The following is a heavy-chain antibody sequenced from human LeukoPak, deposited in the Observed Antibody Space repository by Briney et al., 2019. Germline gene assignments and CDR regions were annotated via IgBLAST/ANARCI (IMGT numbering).Heavy chain of an antibody. D-gene: IGHD3-10*01. CDR1: GYTFTGCY. CDR3: ARDRHYYGSGSYGY. V-gene: IGHV1-2*02. CDR2: INPNSGGT. J-gene: IGHJ4*02. Sequence: ASVKVSCTASGYTFTGCYMHWVRQAPGQGLEWMGWINPNSGGTNYAQKFQGRVTMTRDTSISTAYMELSRLRSDDTAVYYCARDRHYYGSGSYGYWGQGTLVTVSS.